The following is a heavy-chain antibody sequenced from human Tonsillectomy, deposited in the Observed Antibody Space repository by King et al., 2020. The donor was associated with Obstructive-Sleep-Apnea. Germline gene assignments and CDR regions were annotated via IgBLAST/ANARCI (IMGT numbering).Heavy chain of an antibody. CDR3: AKWGSQDDYFDY. D-gene: IGHD7-27*01. J-gene: IGHJ4*02. V-gene: IGHV3-23*04. Sequence: VQLVESGGGLGQPGGSLRLSCAASGYTFISYAMCWVRQAPGKGLEWVSAISDSGGSTYYPDSVQGRFTISSDNSKNTLYLQMNSLRAEGTAVYYCAKWGSQDDYFDYWGQGTLVTVSS. CDR1: GYTFISYA. CDR2: ISDSGGST.